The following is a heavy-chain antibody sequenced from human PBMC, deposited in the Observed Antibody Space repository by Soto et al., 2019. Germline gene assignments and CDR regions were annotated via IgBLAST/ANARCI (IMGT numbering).Heavy chain of an antibody. V-gene: IGHV1-46*01. D-gene: IGHD5-18*01. CDR2: ISPSGGST. CDR3: ARPRSGYSYSFDY. Sequence: ASVKVSCKASGYTFTTYYMHWVRRAPGQGLEWMGIISPSGGSTSYAQKFEGRVTMTRDTSTSTVYMELSSLRSEDTAVYYCARPRSGYSYSFDYWGQGTLVTVSS. CDR1: GYTFTTYY. J-gene: IGHJ4*02.